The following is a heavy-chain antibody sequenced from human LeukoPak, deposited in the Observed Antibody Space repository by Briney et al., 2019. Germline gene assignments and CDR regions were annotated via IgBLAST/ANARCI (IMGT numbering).Heavy chain of an antibody. CDR3: ARERVTTNDC. CDR1: GFTFSTYS. Sequence: GGSLRLSCAASGFTFSTYSMNWVRQAPGKGLGWVSYISSSSGTIYYADSVKGRFTISRDNAKNSLYLQMNSLGAEDTAVYYCARERVTTNDCWGQGTLVTVSS. D-gene: IGHD5-18*01. CDR2: ISSSSGTI. V-gene: IGHV3-48*01. J-gene: IGHJ4*02.